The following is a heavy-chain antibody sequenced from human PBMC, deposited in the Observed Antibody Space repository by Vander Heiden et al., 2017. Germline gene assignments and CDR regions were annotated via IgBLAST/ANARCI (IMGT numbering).Heavy chain of an antibody. V-gene: IGHV3-30*18. CDR1: GFTLSSYG. CDR2: ISYDGSNK. CDR3: AKDAGKTFDY. J-gene: IGHJ4*02. Sequence: QVQLVESGGGVVQPGRSLRLPCAASGFTLSSYGMHWVRQAPGKGLEWVAVISYDGSNKYYADSVKGRFTISRDNSKNTLYLQMNSLRAEDTAVYCCAKDAGKTFDYWGQGTLVTVSS. D-gene: IGHD3-10*01.